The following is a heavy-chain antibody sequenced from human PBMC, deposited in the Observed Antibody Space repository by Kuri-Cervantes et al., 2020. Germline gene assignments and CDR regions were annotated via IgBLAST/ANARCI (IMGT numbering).Heavy chain of an antibody. V-gene: IGHV4-59*01. Sequence: SETLSLTCTVSGGSISSYYWSWIRQPPGKGLEWIGYIYYSGSTNYNPSLKSRVTISVDTSKNQFSLKLSSVTAADTAVYYCARIDSDDSSGGFDPWGQGTLVTVSS. D-gene: IGHD3-22*01. CDR3: ARIDSDDSSGGFDP. J-gene: IGHJ5*02. CDR2: IYYSGST. CDR1: GGSISSYY.